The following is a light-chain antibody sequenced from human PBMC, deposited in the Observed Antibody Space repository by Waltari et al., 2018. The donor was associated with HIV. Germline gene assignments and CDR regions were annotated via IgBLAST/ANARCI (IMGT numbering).Light chain of an antibody. J-gene: IGLJ2*01. Sequence: QSVLTQPPSVPGAPGQRVTISCTGSSSKIGTNHDVHWYQQLPGTAPKLLIYVDTNRPSEIPDRFSGSKSGTSASLTITGLQAEDEADYYCQSYDSSLGVVFGGGTKLTVL. V-gene: IGLV1-40*01. CDR2: VDT. CDR3: QSYDSSLGVV. CDR1: SSKIGTNHD.